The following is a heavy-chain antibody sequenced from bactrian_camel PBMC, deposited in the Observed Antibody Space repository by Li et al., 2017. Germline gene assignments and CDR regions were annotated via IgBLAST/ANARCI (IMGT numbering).Heavy chain of an antibody. CDR1: GDIDNKYS. CDR2: FDSDRT. V-gene: IGHV3S54*01. J-gene: IGHJ4*01. D-gene: IGHD7*01. Sequence: VQLVESGGGSVQAGESLRLSCAASGDIDNKYSMGWFRQAPGKERERVAAFDSDRTYYADSAKGRFAISQDNAENTLYLQMSSLTPEDTAMYYCAAEPVACPPREFQDYTYWSQGTQVTVS. CDR3: AAEPVACPPREFQDYTY.